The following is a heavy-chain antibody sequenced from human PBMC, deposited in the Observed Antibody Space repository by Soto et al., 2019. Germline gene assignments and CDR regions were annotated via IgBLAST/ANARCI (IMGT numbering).Heavy chain of an antibody. Sequence: PSETLSLTCTVSGGSISSSSYYWSWIRQPPGKGLEWIGYIYYSGSTNYNPSLKSRVTISVDTSKNQFSLKLSSVTAADTAVYYCARVWYEDGYNPDYFDYWGQGTLVTVSS. V-gene: IGHV4-61*01. CDR1: GGSISSSSYY. J-gene: IGHJ4*02. CDR2: IYYSGST. D-gene: IGHD5-12*01. CDR3: ARVWYEDGYNPDYFDY.